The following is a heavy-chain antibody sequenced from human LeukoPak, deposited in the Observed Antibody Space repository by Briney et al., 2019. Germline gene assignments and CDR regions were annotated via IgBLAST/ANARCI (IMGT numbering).Heavy chain of an antibody. CDR1: GYTFTSYD. Sequence: GASVKVSCKAPGYTFTSYDINWVRQATGQGLEWMGWMNPNSGNTGYAQKFQGRVTITRNTSISTAYMELSSLRSEDTAVYYCAREEDYGDYLDYWGQGTLVTVSS. V-gene: IGHV1-8*03. CDR3: AREEDYGDYLDY. D-gene: IGHD4-17*01. J-gene: IGHJ4*02. CDR2: MNPNSGNT.